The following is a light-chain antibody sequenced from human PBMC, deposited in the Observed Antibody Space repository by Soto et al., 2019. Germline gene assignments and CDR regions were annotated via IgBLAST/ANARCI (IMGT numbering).Light chain of an antibody. V-gene: IGKV1-5*03. CDR3: QQYNSYTLT. Sequence: DIQMTQSPSTLPASVGDRVTITCRASQSISSWLAWYQQKPGKAPKLLMYEASTLDGGVPSRFSGSGYGTDFTLTISSLQPDDLATYYCQQYNSYTLTFGGGTKVEIK. CDR1: QSISSW. J-gene: IGKJ4*01. CDR2: EAS.